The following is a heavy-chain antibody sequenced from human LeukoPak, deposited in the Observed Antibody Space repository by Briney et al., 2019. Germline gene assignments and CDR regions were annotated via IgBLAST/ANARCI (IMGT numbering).Heavy chain of an antibody. V-gene: IGHV3-21*01. CDR2: ISSSSRYI. D-gene: IGHD5-18*01. CDR1: GFTFSSYS. J-gene: IGHJ4*02. CDR3: ARKDTAIDY. Sequence: GGSLRLSCAASGFTFSSYSMNWVRQAPGKGLEWVSSISSSSRYIYYADSVKGRFTISRDNAKNSLYLQMNSLRAEDTAVYYCARKDTAIDYWGQGTLVTVSS.